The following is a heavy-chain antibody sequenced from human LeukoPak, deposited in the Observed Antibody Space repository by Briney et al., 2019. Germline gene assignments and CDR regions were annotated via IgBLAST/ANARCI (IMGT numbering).Heavy chain of an antibody. CDR3: ARAHSTYNRHYYYYYGMDV. CDR2: IYYNGST. CDR1: GGSFSSSSYY. Sequence: SETLSLTCTVSGGSFSSSSYYWGWIRQPPGKGLEWIGSIYYNGSTYYYPSLKSRVTMTRDTSTSTVYMELSSLRSEDTAVYYCARAHSTYNRHYYYYYGMDVWGQGTTVTVSS. J-gene: IGHJ6*02. D-gene: IGHD1-1*01. V-gene: IGHV4-39*07.